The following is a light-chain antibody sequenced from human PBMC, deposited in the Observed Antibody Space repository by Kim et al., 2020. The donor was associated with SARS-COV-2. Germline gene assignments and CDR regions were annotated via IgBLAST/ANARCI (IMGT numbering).Light chain of an antibody. Sequence: SWRGGSGSVGGGCGVGWEQQLGGAAAEVLIYGNSNRPSGVPDRFRFSGSKSGTSASLAITGLQAEDEADYYCQSYDSSLSAVVFGGGTQLTVL. J-gene: IGLJ2*01. CDR3: QSYDSSLSAVV. V-gene: IGLV1-40*01. CDR1: SGSVGGGCG. CDR2: GNS.